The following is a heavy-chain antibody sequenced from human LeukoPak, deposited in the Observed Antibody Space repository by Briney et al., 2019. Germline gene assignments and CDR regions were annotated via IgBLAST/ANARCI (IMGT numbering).Heavy chain of an antibody. CDR2: IIPIFGTG. Sequence: SVKVSCKASGGTLSNYAISWVRQAPGQGLEWMGGIIPIFGTGKNAQKFQGRVTITADESTSTAYMELSSLRSEDTAVYYCARGPYYYDSSGYGLGFDYWGQGTLVTVSS. V-gene: IGHV1-69*13. CDR3: ARGPYYYDSSGYGLGFDY. J-gene: IGHJ4*02. CDR1: GGTLSNYA. D-gene: IGHD3-22*01.